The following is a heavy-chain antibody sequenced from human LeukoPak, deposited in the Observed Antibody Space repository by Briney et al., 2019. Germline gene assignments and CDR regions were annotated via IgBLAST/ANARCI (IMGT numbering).Heavy chain of an antibody. CDR3: ARTSRYSSRWVEGWYFDL. J-gene: IGHJ2*01. CDR1: GYSISSGYY. D-gene: IGHD6-13*01. V-gene: IGHV4-38-2*02. Sequence: ETSETLSLTCTVSGYSISSGYYWGWIRQPPGKGLEWIGSIYHSGSTYYNPSLKSRVTISVDTSKNQFSLKLSSVTAADTAVYYCARTSRYSSRWVEGWYFDLWGRGTLVTVSS. CDR2: IYHSGST.